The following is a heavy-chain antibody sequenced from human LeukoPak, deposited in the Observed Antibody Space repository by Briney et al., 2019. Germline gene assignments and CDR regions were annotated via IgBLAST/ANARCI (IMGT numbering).Heavy chain of an antibody. D-gene: IGHD1-26*01. CDR1: DDSISGYY. CDR2: MYHSGTT. V-gene: IGHV4-59*01. CDR3: ARGVAGSGSTPSI. Sequence: PSETLSLTCSVSDDSISGYYWMWIQQPPGKGLEWIGYMYHSGTTKYNAALKSRLTLSIDPSKNQVSLNLRSVTAADTAIYYCARGVAGSGSTPSIWGQGILVTVSS. J-gene: IGHJ4*02.